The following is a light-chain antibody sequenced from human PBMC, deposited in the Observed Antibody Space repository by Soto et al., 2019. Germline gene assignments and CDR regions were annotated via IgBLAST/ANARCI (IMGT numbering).Light chain of an antibody. Sequence: QSVLTQPRSVSGSPGQSVTISCTGTSSDVGGYNYVSWYQQHPGKAPKLMIYDVSKQPSGVPDRFSGSKSGNTASLTISGLQAEDEADYYCCSYAGSYTPNWVFGGGTKLTVL. J-gene: IGLJ3*02. CDR2: DVS. CDR1: SSDVGGYNY. CDR3: CSYAGSYTPNWV. V-gene: IGLV2-11*01.